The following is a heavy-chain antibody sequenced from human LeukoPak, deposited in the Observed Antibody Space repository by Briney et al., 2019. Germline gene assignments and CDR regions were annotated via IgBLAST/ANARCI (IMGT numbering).Heavy chain of an antibody. CDR1: GGSISSGGYY. J-gene: IGHJ4*02. CDR2: IYYSGST. CDR3: ARGTPVDTAMVV. V-gene: IGHV4-31*03. D-gene: IGHD5-18*01. Sequence: PSETLSLTCTVSGGSISSGGYYWSWIRQHPGKGLEWIEYIYYSGSTYYNPSLKSRVTISVDTSKNQFSLKLSSVTAADTAVYYCARGTPVDTAMVVWGQGTLVTVSS.